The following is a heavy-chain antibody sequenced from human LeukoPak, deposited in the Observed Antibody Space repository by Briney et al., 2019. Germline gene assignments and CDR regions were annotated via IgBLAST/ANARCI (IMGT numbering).Heavy chain of an antibody. J-gene: IGHJ5*01. CDR3: ARAVWDVSHWNYFDC. CDR2: IHHRGYT. Sequence: PSETLSLTCTVSGDSISRGSYYWSWIRQRPGEGLEWVGYIHHRGYTYHNPSLQSRLTISVDTSNNQFSLKLTSVIAADTAVYYCARAVWDVSHWNYFDCWGQGALVTVSS. CDR1: GDSISRGSYY. D-gene: IGHD1-1*01. V-gene: IGHV4-31*03.